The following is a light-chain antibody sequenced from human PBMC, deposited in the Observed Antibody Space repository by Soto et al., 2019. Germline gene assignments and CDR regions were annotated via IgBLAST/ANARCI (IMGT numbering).Light chain of an antibody. CDR3: QHYNSYPLT. Sequence: DIRMTQSPSTLSASVGDRVTITCRASETISYWLAWLQLKPGKAPKVLIYKASTLGSGVPSRFSGSGSGTEFTLTIPRLQPDDFATYYCQHYNSYPLTFVGGTKVEIK. V-gene: IGKV1-5*03. J-gene: IGKJ4*01. CDR1: ETISYW. CDR2: KAS.